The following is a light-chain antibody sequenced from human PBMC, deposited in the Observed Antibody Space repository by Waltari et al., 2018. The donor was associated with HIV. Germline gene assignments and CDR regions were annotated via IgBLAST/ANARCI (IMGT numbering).Light chain of an antibody. J-gene: IGLJ3*02. V-gene: IGLV4-69*01. Sequence: QVVLTQSPSASASLGASVKLTCTLSSGHTHYAIAWHQQQPEKGPRYLMRVGTNGSHIKGDGIPDRFSSSSSGTERCLIISSLQSEDEADYYCQTWDTGIQVFGGGTKLTVL. CDR1: SGHTHYA. CDR3: QTWDTGIQV. CDR2: VGTNGSH.